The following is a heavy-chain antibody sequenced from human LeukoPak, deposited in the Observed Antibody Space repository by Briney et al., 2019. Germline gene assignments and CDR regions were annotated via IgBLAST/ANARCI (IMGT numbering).Heavy chain of an antibody. J-gene: IGHJ6*02. CDR3: ARAHPITMVRGVPRPGMGG. CDR1: GGSISSYY. Sequence: SETLSLTCTVSGGSISSYYWSWIRQPPGKGLEWIGYIYYSGSTNYNPSLKSRVTISVDTSKNQFSLKLSSVTAADTAVDYCARAHPITMVRGVPRPGMGGWGQGTTVTVSS. D-gene: IGHD3-10*01. V-gene: IGHV4-59*01. CDR2: IYYSGST.